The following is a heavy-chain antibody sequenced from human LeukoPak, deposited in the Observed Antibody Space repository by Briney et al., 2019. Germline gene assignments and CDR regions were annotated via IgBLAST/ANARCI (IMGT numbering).Heavy chain of an antibody. V-gene: IGHV3-74*03. J-gene: IGHJ4*02. Sequence: PGGSLRLSCAASGLTFSIYWMHWVRQAPGKGLVWVSRINSDGSSTTYADSVKGRFTISRDNAKNTLYLQMNSLRAEDTAVYYCATKSGPAYSGPWPFDYWGQGTLVTVSS. CDR2: INSDGSST. CDR1: GLTFSIYW. D-gene: IGHD5-12*01. CDR3: ATKSGPAYSGPWPFDY.